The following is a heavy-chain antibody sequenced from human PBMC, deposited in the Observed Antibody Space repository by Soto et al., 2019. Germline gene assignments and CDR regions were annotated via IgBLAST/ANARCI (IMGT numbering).Heavy chain of an antibody. CDR2: ISYDGTEK. CDR3: AKAVATYEFRIGYSDY. D-gene: IGHD3-3*01. CDR1: GFDFRSYG. Sequence: QVQLVESGGGVVQPGRSLRLSCGASGFDFRSYGMHWVRQAPGKGQVWVAVISYDGTEKYYADSVRGRFTISRDNSKNAVYLQMISLRGEDKAVYYCAKAVATYEFRIGYSDYWGQGNLVTVSS. J-gene: IGHJ4*02. V-gene: IGHV3-30*18.